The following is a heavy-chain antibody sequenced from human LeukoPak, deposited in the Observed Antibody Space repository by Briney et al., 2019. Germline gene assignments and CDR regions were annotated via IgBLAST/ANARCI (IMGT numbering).Heavy chain of an antibody. J-gene: IGHJ4*02. D-gene: IGHD3-16*01. CDR2: ISSSGSDI. Sequence: GGSLRLSCTASGFSFSRHSMRWVRQAPGKGLECISSISSSGSDIYNADSVTGRFTISRDNARNSLFLQMDSLRVEDTAVYYCARGAGVGSYVPFDLWGQGTRVTVSS. CDR3: ARGAGVGSYVPFDL. CDR1: GFSFSRHS. V-gene: IGHV3-21*01.